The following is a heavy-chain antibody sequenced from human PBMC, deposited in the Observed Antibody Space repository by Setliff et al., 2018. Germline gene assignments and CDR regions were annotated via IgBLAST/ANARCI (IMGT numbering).Heavy chain of an antibody. CDR1: GFTFSSYA. CDR2: ISGSGGST. J-gene: IGHJ5*02. V-gene: IGHV3-23*01. Sequence: GGSLRLSCAASGFTFSSYAMSWVRQAPGKGLEWVSAISGSGGSTYYADSVKGRFTISRDNSKNTLYLQMNSLRAEDTAVYYCAKNGFGVVALGVNNWFDPWGQGTRVTVS. D-gene: IGHD3-10*01. CDR3: AKNGFGVVALGVNNWFDP.